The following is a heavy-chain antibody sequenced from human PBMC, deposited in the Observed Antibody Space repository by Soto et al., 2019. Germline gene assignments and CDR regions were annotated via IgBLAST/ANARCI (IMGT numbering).Heavy chain of an antibody. CDR3: ADYYD. CDR1: GGSINDDTYY. Sequence: SETLSLTCTVSGGSINDDTYYWGWIRQPPGKGLEWIGSVYYSGASSYNPSLESRVTISRDNAKNSLYLQMNSLRAEDTAVYYCADYYDWGQGTLVTVSS. CDR2: VYYSGAS. J-gene: IGHJ4*02. V-gene: IGHV4-39*01. D-gene: IGHD3-3*01.